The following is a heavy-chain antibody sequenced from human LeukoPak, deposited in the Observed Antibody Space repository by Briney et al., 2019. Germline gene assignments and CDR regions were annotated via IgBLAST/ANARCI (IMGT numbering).Heavy chain of an antibody. D-gene: IGHD4-11*01. Sequence: GESLKISCKGSGYNFINYWIGWVRQMPGKGLEWMGIIYPGDSDTRYSPSFQGQVTISADKSISTAHLQWSSLKASDTAMYFCARRDYSRDFFDYWGQGTLVTVSS. CDR1: GYNFINYW. J-gene: IGHJ4*02. CDR2: IYPGDSDT. CDR3: ARRDYSRDFFDY. V-gene: IGHV5-51*01.